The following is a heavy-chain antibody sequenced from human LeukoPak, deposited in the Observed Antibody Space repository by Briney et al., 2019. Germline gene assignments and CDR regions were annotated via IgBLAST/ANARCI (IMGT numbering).Heavy chain of an antibody. Sequence: GGSLTLSCVASGFSFRNFAIHWVRQAPGKGLEYVSVINTDGRITYYADSVKGRLNISRDNSKNKVYLQIGSLRGEDMALYYCTRAGGSFCAFDYWGQGALVTVSS. J-gene: IGHJ4*02. D-gene: IGHD1-26*01. V-gene: IGHV3-64*02. CDR3: TRAGGSFCAFDY. CDR2: INTDGRIT. CDR1: GFSFRNFA.